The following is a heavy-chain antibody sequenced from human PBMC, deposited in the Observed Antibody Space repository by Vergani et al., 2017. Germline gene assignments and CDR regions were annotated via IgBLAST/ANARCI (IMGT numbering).Heavy chain of an antibody. CDR1: GFTFSSYA. J-gene: IGHJ4*02. V-gene: IGHV3-23*01. Sequence: EVPLLESGGGLVQPGGSLRLSCAASGFTFSSYAMSWVRQAPGKGLEWVSAISGSGGSTYYADSVKGRFTISRDNSKNTLYLQMNSLRAEDTAVYYCARDRPIREEWLLFGDYWGQGTLVTVSS. CDR3: ARDRPIREEWLLFGDY. D-gene: IGHD3-3*01. CDR2: ISGSGGST.